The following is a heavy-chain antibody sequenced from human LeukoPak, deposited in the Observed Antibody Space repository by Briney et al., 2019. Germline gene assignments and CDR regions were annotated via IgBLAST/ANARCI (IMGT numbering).Heavy chain of an antibody. D-gene: IGHD6-13*01. J-gene: IGHJ1*01. Sequence: SETLSLTCTVSGGSISSYYWSWIRQPPGKGLEWIGYIYYSGSTNYNPSLKSRVTISVDTSKNQFSLKLSSVTAADTAVYYCARHGGSSWFQHWGQGTLVTVSS. CDR2: IYYSGST. CDR1: GGSISSYY. V-gene: IGHV4-59*08. CDR3: ARHGGSSWFQH.